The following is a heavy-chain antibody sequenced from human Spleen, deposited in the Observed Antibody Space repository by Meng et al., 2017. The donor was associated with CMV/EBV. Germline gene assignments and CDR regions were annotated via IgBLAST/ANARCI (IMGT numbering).Heavy chain of an antibody. V-gene: IGHV3-15*01. CDR1: GFTFTDHY. CDR3: ATDRADY. J-gene: IGHJ4*02. CDR2: IKSKTDGGTT. Sequence: GGSLRLSCAASGFTFTDHYMDWVRQAPGKGLEWVGRIKSKTDGGTTDYAAPVKGRFTISRDDSKNTLYLQMNSLKTEDTAVYYCATDRADYWGQGALVTVSS.